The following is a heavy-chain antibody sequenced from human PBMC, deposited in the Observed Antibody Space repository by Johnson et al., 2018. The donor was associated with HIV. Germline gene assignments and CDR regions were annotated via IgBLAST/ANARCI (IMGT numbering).Heavy chain of an antibody. CDR2: IGTAGDT. CDR3: AKDLFTEREDDAFDI. J-gene: IGHJ3*02. V-gene: IGHV3-13*01. Sequence: VQLVESGGRLVQPGGSLRLSCAASGFSFSSYDMHWVRQATGKGLEWVSAIGTAGDTYYANSVKGRFTIFRDNSKNTLYLQMNSLRAEDTAVYYCAKDLFTEREDDAFDIWGQGTMVTVSS. CDR1: GFSFSSYD. D-gene: IGHD1-26*01.